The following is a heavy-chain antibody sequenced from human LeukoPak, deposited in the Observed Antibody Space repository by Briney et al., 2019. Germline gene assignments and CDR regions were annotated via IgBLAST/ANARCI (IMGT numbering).Heavy chain of an antibody. CDR3: AREAKAYCSSTSCYRDYYDYMDV. CDR1: GGSISSYY. Sequence: SETLSLTCTVSGGSISSYYWSWIRQPPGKGLEYIGYISYSGSTIYNPSLNSRVTISVDTSKNQFSLKLTSVTAADTAVYYCAREAKAYCSSTSCYRDYYDYMDVWGKGTTVTVSS. V-gene: IGHV4-59*01. CDR2: ISYSGST. J-gene: IGHJ6*03. D-gene: IGHD2-2*02.